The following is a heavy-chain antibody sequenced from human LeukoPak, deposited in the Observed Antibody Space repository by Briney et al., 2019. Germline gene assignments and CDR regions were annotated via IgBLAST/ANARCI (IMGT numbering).Heavy chain of an antibody. V-gene: IGHV4-38-2*02. Sequence: SETLSLTCTVSGYSISSGYYWGWIRQPPGKGLEWIGSIYHSGSTYYNPSLKSRVTISVDTSKIQFSLKLSSVTAADTAVYYCAAGGDCSSTSCYLDYYYYMDVWGKGTTVTVSS. CDR2: IYHSGST. CDR1: GYSISSGYY. D-gene: IGHD2-2*01. J-gene: IGHJ6*03. CDR3: AAGGDCSSTSCYLDYYYYMDV.